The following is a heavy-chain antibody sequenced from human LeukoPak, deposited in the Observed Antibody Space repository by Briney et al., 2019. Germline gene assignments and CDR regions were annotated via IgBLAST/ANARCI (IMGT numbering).Heavy chain of an antibody. Sequence: LPGGSLRLSCAASGFTFSKYAMSWVRQAAGKGVEWGSAIRGSGGSREYADSVKGRFTISRDNCSNSVYLQMNRLTAEDTAVYYCATNGVLRYLEWLLNYYMAVWGKGTTVTVSS. CDR2: IRGSGGSR. V-gene: IGHV3-23*01. CDR1: GFTFSKYA. CDR3: ATNGVLRYLEWLLNYYMAV. J-gene: IGHJ6*03. D-gene: IGHD3-3*01.